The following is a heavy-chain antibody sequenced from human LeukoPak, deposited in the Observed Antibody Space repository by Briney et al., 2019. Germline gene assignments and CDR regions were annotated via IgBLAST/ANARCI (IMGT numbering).Heavy chain of an antibody. J-gene: IGHJ5*01. Sequence: GGSLRLSCAASGFTFSTYAMSWVRQAPGKGLEWVSIISADSYSTYYADSVKGRFTISRDNFKNTLYLLMSGLRAEDTAVYYCAKHEGDSWGQGSLVTVS. CDR1: GFTFSTYA. V-gene: IGHV3-23*01. CDR2: ISADSYST. CDR3: AKHEGDS.